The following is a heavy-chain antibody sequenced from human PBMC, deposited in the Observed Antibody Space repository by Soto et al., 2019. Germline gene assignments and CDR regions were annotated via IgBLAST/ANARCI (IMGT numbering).Heavy chain of an antibody. CDR1: A. D-gene: IGHD3-10*01. V-gene: IGHV1-69*01. J-gene: IGHJ6*02. CDR3: ARDAVMYYYGSGRSMDV. CDR2: IIPIFGIA. Sequence: ARRGAQQAKKQVLEWMGGIIPIFGIASYAQKFQGRVTITADESTSTAYMELSSLRSDDTAVYYCARDAVMYYYGSGRSMDVWGQGTTVTVSS.